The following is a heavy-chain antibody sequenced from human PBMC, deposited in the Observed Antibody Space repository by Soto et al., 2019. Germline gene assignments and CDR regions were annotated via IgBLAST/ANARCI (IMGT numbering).Heavy chain of an antibody. D-gene: IGHD3-22*01. CDR1: GGSISSYY. Sequence: SETLSLTCTVSGGSISSYYWSWIRQPPGKGLEWIGYIYYSGSTNYNPSLKGRVTISVDTSKNQFSLKLSSVTAADTAVYYCARHDGNDYDSSGYYPDWFDPWGQGTLDTFSS. CDR2: IYYSGST. V-gene: IGHV4-59*08. J-gene: IGHJ5*02. CDR3: ARHDGNDYDSSGYYPDWFDP.